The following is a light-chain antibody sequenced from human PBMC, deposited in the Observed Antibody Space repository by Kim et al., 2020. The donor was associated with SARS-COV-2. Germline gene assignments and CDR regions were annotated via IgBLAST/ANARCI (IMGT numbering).Light chain of an antibody. CDR2: GAS. J-gene: IGKJ4*01. V-gene: IGKV3-15*01. Sequence: SPRERATLSCRASQNVSSNLAWYQQKPGQPPRLLIYGASTRATGIPARFSGSGSGTEFTLTISSLQSEDFAVYYCQQYDNWPPLTFGGGTKVDIK. CDR3: QQYDNWPPLT. CDR1: QNVSSN.